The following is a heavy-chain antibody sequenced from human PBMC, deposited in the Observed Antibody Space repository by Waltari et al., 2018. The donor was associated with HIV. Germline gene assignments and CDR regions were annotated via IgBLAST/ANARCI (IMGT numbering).Heavy chain of an antibody. CDR2: INPKGGGT. V-gene: IGHV1-2*02. D-gene: IGHD6-19*01. J-gene: IGHJ5*02. Sequence: QVQLVQSGAEVKKPGASVKVSCKASGYTFTDYYLHWVRQAPGQGLEWMGWINPKGGGTKYAQKFQGRVTMTTATSISTAYMEVRMLISDYTAVYFCAGSHSSGWYVWFDPWGQGTLVTVS. CDR1: GYTFTDYY. CDR3: AGSHSSGWYVWFDP.